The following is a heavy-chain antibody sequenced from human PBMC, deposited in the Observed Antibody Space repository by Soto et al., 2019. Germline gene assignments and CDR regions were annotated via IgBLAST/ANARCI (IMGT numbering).Heavy chain of an antibody. CDR1: GFTFSSYW. CDR3: ARGQDDILSAYYFDY. CDR2: IKQDGSEK. V-gene: IGHV3-7*01. Sequence: GGSLRLSCAASGFTFSSYWMSWVRQAPGKGLEWVANIKQDGSEKYYVDSVKGRFTISRDNAKNSLYLQMNSLRAEDTAVYYCARGQDDILSAYYFDYWGQGTLVTVSS. J-gene: IGHJ4*02. D-gene: IGHD3-9*01.